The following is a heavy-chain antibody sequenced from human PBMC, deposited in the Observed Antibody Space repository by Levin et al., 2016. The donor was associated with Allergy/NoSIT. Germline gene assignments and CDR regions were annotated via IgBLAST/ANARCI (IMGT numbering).Heavy chain of an antibody. D-gene: IGHD3-22*01. V-gene: IGHV3-30*02. CDR1: GFTFSSYG. Sequence: GESLKISCAASGFTFSSYGMHWVRQAPGKGLEWVAFIRNDDSEKLYADSVKGRFTIYRDDSKNTLYLQMNSLRGEDTAVYYCAKCVLPYDSALDPWGQGTLVTVSS. CDR3: AKCVLPYDSALDP. J-gene: IGHJ5*02. CDR2: IRNDDSEK.